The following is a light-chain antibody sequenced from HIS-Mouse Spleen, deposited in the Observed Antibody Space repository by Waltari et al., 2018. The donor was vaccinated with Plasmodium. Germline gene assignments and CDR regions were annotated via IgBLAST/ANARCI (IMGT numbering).Light chain of an antibody. J-gene: IGLJ3*02. V-gene: IGLV3-10*01. CDR2: EDS. CDR1: ALPKKY. Sequence: SYELTQPPSVSVSPGQTARITCSGDALPKKYAYWYQQKSGQAPVQGIKEDSKRPSGIPERCSGSSSGTMATWTISGAQVEDEADYYCYSTDSSGNHRVFGGGTKLTVL. CDR3: YSTDSSGNHRV.